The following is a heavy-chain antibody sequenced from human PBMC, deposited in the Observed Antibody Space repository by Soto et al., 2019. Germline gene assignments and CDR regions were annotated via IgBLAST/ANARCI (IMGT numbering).Heavy chain of an antibody. J-gene: IGHJ4*02. D-gene: IGHD3-3*01. Sequence: GGSLRLSCAASGFSLRSHWMHWVRHAPGKGLVWVSAISGSGGSTYYADSVKGRFTISRDNSKNTLYLQMNSLRAEDTAVYYCARGKGYDFWSGYSVYFDYWGQGTLVSVSS. CDR1: GFSLRSHW. V-gene: IGHV3-23*01. CDR3: ARGKGYDFWSGYSVYFDY. CDR2: ISGSGGST.